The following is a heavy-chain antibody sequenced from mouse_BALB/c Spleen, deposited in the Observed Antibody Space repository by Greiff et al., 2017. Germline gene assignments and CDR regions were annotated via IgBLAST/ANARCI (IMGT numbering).Heavy chain of an antibody. J-gene: IGHJ4*01. CDR3: ARELNY. Sequence: VQLQQSGAELVKPGASVKLSCKTSGYTFTSYWIQWVKQRPGQGLGWIGEIFPGTGTTYYNEKFKGKATLTIDTSSSTAYMQLSSLTSEDSAVYFCARELNYWGQGTSVTVSS. CDR1: GYTFTSYW. D-gene: IGHD4-1*01. CDR2: IFPGTGTT. V-gene: IGHV1S132*01.